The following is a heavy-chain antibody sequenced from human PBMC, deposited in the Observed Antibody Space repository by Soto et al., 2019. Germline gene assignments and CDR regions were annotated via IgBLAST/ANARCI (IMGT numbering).Heavy chain of an antibody. J-gene: IGHJ5*02. D-gene: IGHD6-13*01. Sequence: ASETLSLTCTVSGGSISSYYWSWIRQPPGKGLEWIGYIYYSGSTNYNPSLKSRVTISVDTSKNQFSLKLSSVTAADTAVYYCARMVLSAGNYWFDPWGQGTLVTVSS. CDR1: GGSISSYY. CDR3: ARMVLSAGNYWFDP. CDR2: IYYSGST. V-gene: IGHV4-59*01.